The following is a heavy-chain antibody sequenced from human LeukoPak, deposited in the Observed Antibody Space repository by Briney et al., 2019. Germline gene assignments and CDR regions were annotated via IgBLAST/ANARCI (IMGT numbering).Heavy chain of an antibody. Sequence: SETLSLTCTVSGGSISNNYWSWIRQSPGRGLEWFGYIHSSGRTDYNPSLKSRVTLSVDTSKNQFSLRLNSVTAADTAVYFCARHGLNLLGHSTIYFDNWGQGILVTVSS. CDR1: GGSISNNY. J-gene: IGHJ4*02. CDR2: IHSSGRT. CDR3: ARHGLNLLGHSTIYFDN. V-gene: IGHV4-59*08. D-gene: IGHD2/OR15-2a*01.